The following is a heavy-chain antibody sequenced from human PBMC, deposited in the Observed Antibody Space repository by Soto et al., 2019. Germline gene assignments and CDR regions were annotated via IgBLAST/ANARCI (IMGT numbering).Heavy chain of an antibody. D-gene: IGHD3-9*01. Sequence: SETLSLTCTVSGGSISSYYWSWIRQPPGKGLEWIGYIYYSGSTNYNPSLKSRVTISVDTSKNQFSLKLSSVTAADTAVYYCARQGYYDILTGYYTLDVWGKGTTVTVSS. CDR1: GGSISSYY. J-gene: IGHJ6*04. V-gene: IGHV4-59*08. CDR3: ARQGYYDILTGYYTLDV. CDR2: IYYSGST.